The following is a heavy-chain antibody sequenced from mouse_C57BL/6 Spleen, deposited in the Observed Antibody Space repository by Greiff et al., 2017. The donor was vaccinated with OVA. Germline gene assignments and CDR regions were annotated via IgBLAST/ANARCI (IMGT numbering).Heavy chain of an antibody. Sequence: QVQLQQSGAELVRPGASVKLSCKASGYTFTDYYINWVKQRPGQGLEWIARIYPGSGNTYYNEKFKGKATLTAEKSSSTAYMQLSSLTSEDSAVYFCARAGPFDYWGKGTTLTVSS. CDR3: ARAGPFDY. CDR2: IYPGSGNT. J-gene: IGHJ2*01. CDR1: GYTFTDYY. V-gene: IGHV1-76*01. D-gene: IGHD3-3*01.